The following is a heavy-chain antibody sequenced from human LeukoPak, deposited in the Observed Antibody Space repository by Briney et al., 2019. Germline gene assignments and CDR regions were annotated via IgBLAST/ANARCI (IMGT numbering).Heavy chain of an antibody. CDR1: GDSITGYY. V-gene: IGHV4-59*01. J-gene: IGHJ4*02. Sequence: PSETLSLTCTVSGDSITGYYWIWVRQPPGKGLEWIGYVYHTGTSNYNPSVRSRITMSVDTSKNQYSMKLTSVTAADTAVYFCARALDTWSALDYWGLGTLVTVSS. CDR3: ARALDTWSALDY. CDR2: VYHTGTS. D-gene: IGHD5-18*01.